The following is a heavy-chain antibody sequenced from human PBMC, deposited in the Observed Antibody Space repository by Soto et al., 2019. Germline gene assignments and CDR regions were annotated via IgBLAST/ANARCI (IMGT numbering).Heavy chain of an antibody. J-gene: IGHJ4*02. CDR1: GFTFSSYG. D-gene: IGHD2-2*01. CDR3: AKLNQLLLGFDY. V-gene: IGHV3-30*18. Sequence: GGSLRLSCAASGFTFSSYGMHWVRQAPGKGLEWVAVISYDGSNKYYADSVKGRFTISRDNSKNTLYLQMNSLRAEDTAVYYCAKLNQLLLGFDYWGQGTLVTVSS. CDR2: ISYDGSNK.